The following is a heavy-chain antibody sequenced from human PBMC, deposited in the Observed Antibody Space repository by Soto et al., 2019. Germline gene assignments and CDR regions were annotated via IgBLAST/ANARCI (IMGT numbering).Heavy chain of an antibody. D-gene: IGHD2-15*01. CDR3: ARDPLGDCSGGSCYEDY. J-gene: IGHJ4*02. CDR1: GGTFSSYA. Sequence: QVQLVQSGAEVKKPGSSVKVSCKASGGTFSSYAISWVRQAPGQGLEWMGGIIPIFGTAKYAQKFQGRVTITADESTSTAYMELSSLRSEDTAVYYCARDPLGDCSGGSCYEDYWGQGTLVTVSS. CDR2: IIPIFGTA. V-gene: IGHV1-69*01.